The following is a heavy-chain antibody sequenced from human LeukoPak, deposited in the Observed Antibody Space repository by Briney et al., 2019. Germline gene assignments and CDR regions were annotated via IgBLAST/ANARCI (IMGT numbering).Heavy chain of an antibody. D-gene: IGHD4-17*01. V-gene: IGHV3-73*01. CDR1: GFTFSGSS. Sequence: GGSLRLSCAASGFTFSGSSMHWVRQASGKGLEWVGRIRSKANSYATAYAAPVKGRFTISRDDSKNTAYLQMNSLKTEDTAVYYCTRLGYGDYRGHDYWGQGTLVTVSS. J-gene: IGHJ4*02. CDR2: IRSKANSYAT. CDR3: TRLGYGDYRGHDY.